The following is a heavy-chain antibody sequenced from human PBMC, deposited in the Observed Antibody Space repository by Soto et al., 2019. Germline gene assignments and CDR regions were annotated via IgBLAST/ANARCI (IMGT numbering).Heavy chain of an antibody. CDR2: IYYSGST. Sequence: SETLSLTCTVSGGSISSYYWSWIRQPPGKGLEWIGYIYYSGSTNYNPSLKGRVTISVDTSKNQFSLKLSSVTAADTAVYYCAREYYYGSGGAYWGQGTLVTVSS. D-gene: IGHD3-10*01. CDR1: GGSISSYY. J-gene: IGHJ4*02. CDR3: AREYYYGSGGAY. V-gene: IGHV4-59*01.